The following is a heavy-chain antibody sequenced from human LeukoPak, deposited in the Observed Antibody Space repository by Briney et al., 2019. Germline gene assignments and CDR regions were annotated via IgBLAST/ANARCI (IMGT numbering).Heavy chain of an antibody. D-gene: IGHD1-26*01. CDR2: ISAYNGNT. Sequence: ASVKVSCKASGYTFTGYYMHWVRQAPGQGLEWMGWISAYNGNTNYAQKLQGRVTMTTDTSTSTAYMELRSLRSDDTAVYYCARDGGSYYFPAFVDYWGQGTLVTVSS. CDR3: ARDGGSYYFPAFVDY. J-gene: IGHJ4*02. CDR1: GYTFTGYY. V-gene: IGHV1-18*04.